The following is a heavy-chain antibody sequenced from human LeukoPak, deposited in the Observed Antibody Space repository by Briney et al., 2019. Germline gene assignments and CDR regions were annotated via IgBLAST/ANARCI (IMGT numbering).Heavy chain of an antibody. CDR3: AKLTSSVTIFVD. CDR2: ISYDGSNK. CDR1: GFTFSSYG. V-gene: IGHV3-30*18. J-gene: IGHJ4*02. Sequence: GRSLRLSCAASGFTFSSYGMHWVRQAPGKGLEWVAVISYDGSNKYYADSVKGRFTISRDNSKNTLYLQMNSLRAEDTAVYFCAKLTSSVTIFVDWGQGALVTVSS. D-gene: IGHD4/OR15-4a*01.